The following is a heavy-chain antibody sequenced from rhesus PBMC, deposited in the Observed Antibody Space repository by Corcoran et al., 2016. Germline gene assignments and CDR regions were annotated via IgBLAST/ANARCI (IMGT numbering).Heavy chain of an antibody. CDR1: GGSISGGYD. CDR3: ARPLALYDSGYSLAY. J-gene: IGHJ4*01. Sequence: QVQLQESGPGLVKPSETLSLTCAVSGGSISGGYDWSWIRQPPGKGLEWIGDIYGTRGSNNHNPSLKNLVTSSKDTSKNQFSLKLSSVTAADTAVYYCARPLALYDSGYSLAYWGQGVLVTVSS. V-gene: IGHV4-76*01. D-gene: IGHD3-28*01. CDR2: IYGTRGSN.